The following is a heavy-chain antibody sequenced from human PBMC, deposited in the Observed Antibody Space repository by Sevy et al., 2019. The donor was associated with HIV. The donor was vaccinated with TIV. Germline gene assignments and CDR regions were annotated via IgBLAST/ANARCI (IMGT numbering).Heavy chain of an antibody. CDR2: ISNSGAGT. V-gene: IGHV3-23*01. D-gene: IGHD6-19*01. J-gene: IGHJ6*02. CDR3: ARGGGYYYYYAMDV. Sequence: GGSLRLSCAASGFTFSDYGMTWVRQAPGKGLECVSSISNSGAGTYYADSVKGRFIISRDNSKNTVYLQMNSLRAEDTALYYCARGGGYYYYYAMDVWGQGTTVTVSS. CDR1: GFTFSDYG.